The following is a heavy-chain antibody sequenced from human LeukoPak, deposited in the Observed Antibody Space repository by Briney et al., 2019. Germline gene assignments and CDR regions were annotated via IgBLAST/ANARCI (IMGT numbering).Heavy chain of an antibody. V-gene: IGHV3-21*01. J-gene: IGHJ4*02. CDR3: ARDRTAMALYY. D-gene: IGHD5-18*01. CDR1: GFTFSSYS. Sequence: GGALRLSCAAYGFTFSSYSMNWVRQAPGKGLEWVSSISSSSSYIYYADSVKGRFTISRDNAKNSLYLQMNSLRAEDTAVYYCARDRTAMALYYWGQGTLVTVSS. CDR2: ISSSSSYI.